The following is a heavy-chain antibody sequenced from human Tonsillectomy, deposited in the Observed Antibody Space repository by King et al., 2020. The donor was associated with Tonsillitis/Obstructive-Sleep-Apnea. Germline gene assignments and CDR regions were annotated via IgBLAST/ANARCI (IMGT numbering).Heavy chain of an antibody. CDR2: ISGSGGST. CDR3: AKDQDFWSGYHESDYFDY. J-gene: IGHJ4*02. Sequence: VQLVESGGGLVQPGGSLRLSCAASGFTFSSYAMSWVRQAPGKGLEWVSAISGSGGSTYYADSVKGRFTISRDNSKNTLYLQMNSLRAEDTAVYYCAKDQDFWSGYHESDYFDYWGQGTLVTVSS. V-gene: IGHV3-23*04. CDR1: GFTFSSYA. D-gene: IGHD3-3*01.